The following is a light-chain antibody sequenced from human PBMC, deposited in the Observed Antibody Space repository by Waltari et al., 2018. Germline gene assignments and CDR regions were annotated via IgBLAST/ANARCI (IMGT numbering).Light chain of an antibody. V-gene: IGLV2-14*01. Sequence: QSALTQPASVSGSPGQSVTISCTGSSSDVGFYNHVSWYQQPPGKVPKLMIYKVTNRPSGVSNRFSGSKSGNTAALTISGLQAEDEADYYCTSYTRSTTWVFGGGTKLTVL. J-gene: IGLJ3*02. CDR1: SSDVGFYNH. CDR2: KVT. CDR3: TSYTRSTTWV.